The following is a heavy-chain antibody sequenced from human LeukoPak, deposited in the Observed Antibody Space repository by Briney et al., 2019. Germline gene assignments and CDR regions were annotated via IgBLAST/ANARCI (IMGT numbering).Heavy chain of an antibody. D-gene: IGHD2-15*01. J-gene: IGHJ4*02. V-gene: IGHV3-53*01. Sequence: PGGSLRLSCAASGFTVSSNYMSWGRQAPGKGLEWASIIYSGGSTNYADSVKGRFTISRDNSKNTLYLHMNSLRAEDTAVYYCATSVGRYYFDYWGQGALVTVSS. CDR2: IYSGGST. CDR1: GFTVSSNY. CDR3: ATSVGRYYFDY.